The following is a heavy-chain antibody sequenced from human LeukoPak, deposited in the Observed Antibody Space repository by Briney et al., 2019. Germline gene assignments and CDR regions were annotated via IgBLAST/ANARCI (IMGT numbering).Heavy chain of an antibody. CDR2: ISSSGGGI. D-gene: IGHD1-26*01. CDR3: ARAVGANA. V-gene: IGHV3-48*03. Sequence: PGGSLTLSCAASGFTFSRYWMNWVRQAPGKGLEWVSYISSSGGGIYYADSVKGRFTISRGNAKNSLYLQMNSLRAEDTAVYYCARAVGANAWGQGTLVTVSS. J-gene: IGHJ5*02. CDR1: GFTFSRYW.